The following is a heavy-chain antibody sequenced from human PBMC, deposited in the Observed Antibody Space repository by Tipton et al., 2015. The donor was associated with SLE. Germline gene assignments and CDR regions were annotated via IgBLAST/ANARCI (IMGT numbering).Heavy chain of an antibody. CDR2: INHSGST. V-gene: IGHV4-34*08. CDR3: ATAGITGTPGWFDP. CDR1: GFTVSSKY. J-gene: IGHJ5*02. D-gene: IGHD1-20*01. Sequence: LRLSCAASGFTVSSKYMSWIRQPPGKGLEWIGEINHSGSTNYNPSLKSRVTISVDTSKNQFSLKLSSVTAADTAVYYCATAGITGTPGWFDPWGQGTLVTVSS.